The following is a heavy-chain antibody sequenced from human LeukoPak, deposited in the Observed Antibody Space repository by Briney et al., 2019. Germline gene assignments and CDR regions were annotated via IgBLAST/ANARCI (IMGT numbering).Heavy chain of an antibody. V-gene: IGHV3-23*01. D-gene: IGHD3-10*01. J-gene: IGHJ4*02. CDR3: ATLYYYGSGSSRNHFDY. CDR2: ISESGTGT. CDR1: GVTFSRYA. Sequence: GGSLRLSCAASGVTFSRYAMSWVRQAPGKGLEWVSAISESGTGTYYADSVKGRFTISRDNSKNTLYLQMNSLRAEDTAVYYCATLYYYGSGSSRNHFDYWGQGTLVTVSS.